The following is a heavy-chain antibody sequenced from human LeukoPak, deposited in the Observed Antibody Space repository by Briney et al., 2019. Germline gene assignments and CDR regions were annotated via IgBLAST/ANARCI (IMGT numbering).Heavy chain of an antibody. CDR3: ATDTAMVFFDY. V-gene: IGHV3-7*01. J-gene: IGHJ4*02. CDR2: IKQDGSEK. D-gene: IGHD5-18*01. Sequence: GGSLRLSCAASGFTFSSYWMSWVRQAPGKGLEWVASIKQDGSEKDYADSVKGRFTISRDNAKNSLYLQMNSLRAEDTAVYYCATDTAMVFFDYWGQGTLVTVSS. CDR1: GFTFSSYW.